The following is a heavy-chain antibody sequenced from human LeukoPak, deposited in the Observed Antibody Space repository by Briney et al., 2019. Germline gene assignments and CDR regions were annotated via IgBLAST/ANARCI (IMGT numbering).Heavy chain of an antibody. Sequence: GGSLRLSCAASGFTFSGSAMHWVRQASGKGLEWVGRIRSKANSYATAYAASVKGRFTISRDDSKNTAYLQMNSLKTEDTAVYYCTRLHDFGDYGDYYYYYYMDVWGKGTTVTVS. D-gene: IGHD4-17*01. V-gene: IGHV3-73*01. J-gene: IGHJ6*03. CDR3: TRLHDFGDYGDYYYYYYMDV. CDR2: IRSKANSYAT. CDR1: GFTFSGSA.